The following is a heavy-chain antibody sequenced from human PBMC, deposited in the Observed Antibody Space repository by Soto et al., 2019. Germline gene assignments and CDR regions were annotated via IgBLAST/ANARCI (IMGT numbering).Heavy chain of an antibody. J-gene: IGHJ4*02. CDR3: ARAKYDYIWGSYRPAALDY. CDR1: GFTFSSYW. CDR2: INSDGSST. Sequence: GGSLRLSCAASGFTFSSYWMHWVRQAPGKGLVWVSRINSDGSSTSYADSVKGRFTISRDNAKNTLYLQMNSLRAEDTAVYYCARAKYDYIWGSYRPAALDYWGQGTLVTVSS. D-gene: IGHD3-16*02. V-gene: IGHV3-74*01.